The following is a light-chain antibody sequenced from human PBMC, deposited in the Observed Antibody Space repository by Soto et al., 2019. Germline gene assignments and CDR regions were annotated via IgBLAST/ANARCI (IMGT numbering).Light chain of an antibody. J-gene: IGLJ1*01. V-gene: IGLV2-23*01. CDR1: SSVFGSYNL. CDR2: EDS. Sequence: SVLTQPASLSGAPGQSITISCTGNSSVFGSYNLVSWYQQHPGKAPKLMIYEDSKRPSGVSNRFSGSKSGNTASLTISGLQAEDDADYYCCSYAGSSTYVFGTGTKVTVL. CDR3: CSYAGSSTYV.